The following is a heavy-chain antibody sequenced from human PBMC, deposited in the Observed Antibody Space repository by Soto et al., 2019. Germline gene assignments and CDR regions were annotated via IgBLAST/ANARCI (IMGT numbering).Heavy chain of an antibody. CDR1: GFTFSSYA. Sequence: QVQLVESGGGVVQPGRSLRLSCAASGFTFSSYAMHWVRQAPGKGLEWVAVISYDGSNKYYADSVKGRFTISRDNSKNTLYLQMNSLIAEDTAVYYCARDHVVIPYSGSNISDYWVQGTLVTVSS. D-gene: IGHD1-26*01. J-gene: IGHJ4*02. CDR2: ISYDGSNK. CDR3: ARDHVVIPYSGSNISDY. V-gene: IGHV3-30-3*01.